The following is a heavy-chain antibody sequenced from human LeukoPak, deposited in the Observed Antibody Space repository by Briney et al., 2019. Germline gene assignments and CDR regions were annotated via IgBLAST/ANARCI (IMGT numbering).Heavy chain of an antibody. CDR2: INHSGST. CDR1: GGSFSGYY. CDR3: ARGPQGLAWFDP. Sequence: TSETLSLTCAVYGGSFSGYYWSWIRQPPGKGLEWIGEINHSGSTNYNPSLKSRVTISVDTSKNQFSLKLSSVTAADTAVYYRARGPQGLAWFDPWGQGALVTVSS. J-gene: IGHJ5*02. D-gene: IGHD6-19*01. V-gene: IGHV4-34*01.